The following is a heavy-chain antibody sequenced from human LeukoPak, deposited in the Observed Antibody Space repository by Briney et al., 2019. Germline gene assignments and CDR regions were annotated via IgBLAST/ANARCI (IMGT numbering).Heavy chain of an antibody. Sequence: SSETLSLTCTVSVASVSSGSYYWSWIRQPPGKGLEWIGYIYYSGSTNYNPSLKSRVTISVDTSKNQFSLKLSSVTAADTAVYYCVRAASGGWSFDYWGQGTLVTVSS. V-gene: IGHV4-61*01. D-gene: IGHD6-19*01. CDR1: VASVSSGSYY. J-gene: IGHJ4*02. CDR3: VRAASGGWSFDY. CDR2: IYYSGST.